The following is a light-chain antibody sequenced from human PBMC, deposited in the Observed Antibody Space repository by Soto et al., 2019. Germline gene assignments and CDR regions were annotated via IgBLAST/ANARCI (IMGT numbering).Light chain of an antibody. J-gene: IGLJ3*02. CDR1: SSDIGGYDY. CDR3: VSYADSNIWM. V-gene: IGLV2-8*01. Sequence: QSVLTQPPSASGSPGQSVTISCTGTSSDIGGYDYVSWYQQHPGKTPKFMIYEVSKRPSGVPDRFSGSKSGNTASLTVSWLQAEVQADYYCVSYADSNIWMFGGATKLAVL. CDR2: EVS.